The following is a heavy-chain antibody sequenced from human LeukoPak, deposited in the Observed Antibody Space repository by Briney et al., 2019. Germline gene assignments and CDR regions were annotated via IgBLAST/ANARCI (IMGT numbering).Heavy chain of an antibody. CDR2: ISYDGSNK. D-gene: IGHD3-10*01. CDR3: AKGGFGELNFDY. V-gene: IGHV3-30*04. J-gene: IGHJ4*02. Sequence: PGRPLRLSCAASGFTFSSYAMHWVRQAPGKGLEWVAVISYDGSNKYYADSVKGRFTISRDNSKNTLYLQMNSLRAEDTAVYYCAKGGFGELNFDYWGQGTLVTVSS. CDR1: GFTFSSYA.